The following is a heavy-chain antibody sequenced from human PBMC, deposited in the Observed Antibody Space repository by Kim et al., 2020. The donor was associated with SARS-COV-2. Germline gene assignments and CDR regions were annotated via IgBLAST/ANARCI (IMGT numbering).Heavy chain of an antibody. CDR3: ARDDAAADPFDY. J-gene: IGHJ4*02. Sequence: GGSLRLSCAASGFTFSSYSMNWVRQAPGKGLEWVSSISSTSRYIYYADSVKGRFTISRDNTKNSLYLQMNSLRAEDTAVYYCARDDAAADPFDYWVQG. D-gene: IGHD6-13*01. CDR2: ISSTSRYI. V-gene: IGHV3-21*01. CDR1: GFTFSSYS.